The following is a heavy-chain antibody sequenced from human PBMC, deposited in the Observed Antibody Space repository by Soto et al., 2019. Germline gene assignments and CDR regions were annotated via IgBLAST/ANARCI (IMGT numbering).Heavy chain of an antibody. CDR2: INSDGSST. V-gene: IGHV3-74*01. CDR1: GFTFSRYW. J-gene: IGHJ4*02. D-gene: IGHD3-10*01. Sequence: GGSLRLSCAASGFTFSRYWMHWVRQAPGKGLVWVSRINSDGSSTSYADSVKGRFTISRDNAKNTLYLHMNSLRAEDTAVYYCVQDSRLGSGPFDYWGQGTLVTVSS. CDR3: VQDSRLGSGPFDY.